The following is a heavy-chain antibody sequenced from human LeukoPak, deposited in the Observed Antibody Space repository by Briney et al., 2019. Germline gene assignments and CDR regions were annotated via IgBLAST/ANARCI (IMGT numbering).Heavy chain of an antibody. Sequence: GGSLRLSCAASGFTFSSYAMHWVRQAPGKGLEGVAVISYDGSNKYYADSVKGRFTISRDNAKNLLYLQMDSLRVEDTAIYYCARDPRTVRIWGQGTLVTVSS. CDR1: GFTFSSYA. D-gene: IGHD1-1*01. CDR3: ARDPRTVRI. CDR2: ISYDGSNK. V-gene: IGHV3-30*04. J-gene: IGHJ4*02.